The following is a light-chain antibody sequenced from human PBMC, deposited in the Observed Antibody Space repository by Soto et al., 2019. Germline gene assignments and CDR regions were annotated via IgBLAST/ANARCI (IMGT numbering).Light chain of an antibody. Sequence: EVVMTQSPDTLSVSPGERATLSCRASQSVNSSLAWYQQKPGQAPRLLIYGASTRATGVPARFSGSGSGTEFTLTISSLQSEDVAVYYCQHFHNWPPWTFGQGTRVEIK. J-gene: IGKJ1*01. CDR1: QSVNSS. CDR3: QHFHNWPPWT. CDR2: GAS. V-gene: IGKV3-15*01.